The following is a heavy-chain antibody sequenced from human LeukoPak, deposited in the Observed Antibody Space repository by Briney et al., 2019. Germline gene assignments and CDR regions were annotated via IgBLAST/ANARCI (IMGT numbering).Heavy chain of an antibody. V-gene: IGHV3-21*04. CDR1: GFTFSSYS. CDR2: ISIGSSFT. J-gene: IGHJ3*02. D-gene: IGHD1-26*01. Sequence: PGGSLRLSCTTSGFTFSSYSMNWVRQAPGKGLEWVSYISIGSSFTYYADSMKGRFTISRDNAKNSLYLQMNSLRAEDTAVYYCARARGIRDAFDIWGQGTMVTVSS. CDR3: ARARGIRDAFDI.